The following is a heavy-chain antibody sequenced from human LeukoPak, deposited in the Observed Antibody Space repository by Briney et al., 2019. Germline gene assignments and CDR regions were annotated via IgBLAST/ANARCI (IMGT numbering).Heavy chain of an antibody. CDR1: GDSVRTNNYY. J-gene: IGHJ6*02. Sequence: SETLSLTCTVSGDSVRTNNYYWSWIRQPPGKGLEWIGYIYYSGSTNYNPSLKSRVTISVDTSKNQFSLKLSSVTAADTAVYYCARDQGGYISGPYYYGMDVWGQGTTVTVSS. D-gene: IGHD5-12*01. V-gene: IGHV4-61*01. CDR2: IYYSGST. CDR3: ARDQGGYISGPYYYGMDV.